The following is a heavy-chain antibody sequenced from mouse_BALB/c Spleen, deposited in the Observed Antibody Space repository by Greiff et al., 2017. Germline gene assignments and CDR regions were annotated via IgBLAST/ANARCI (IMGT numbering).Heavy chain of an antibody. V-gene: IGHV5-17*02. Sequence: EVQGVESGGGLVQPGGSRKLSCAASGFTFSSFGMHWVRQAPEKGLEWVAYISSGSSTIYYADTVKGRFTISRDNPKITLFLQMTSLRSEDTAMYYCARYVYFDVWGAGTTVTVSS. J-gene: IGHJ1*01. CDR2: ISSGSSTI. CDR1: GFTFSSFG. CDR3: ARYVYFDV.